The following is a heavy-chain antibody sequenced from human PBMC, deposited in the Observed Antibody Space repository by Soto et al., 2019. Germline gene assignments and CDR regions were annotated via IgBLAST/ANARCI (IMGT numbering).Heavy chain of an antibody. J-gene: IGHJ6*02. CDR1: GFTFSSYA. CDR2: ISGSGGNT. Sequence: EVQLLESGGGLVQPGGSLRLSCAASGFTFSSYAMTWVRQAPGKGLEWVSTISGSGGNTYFADSVKGRFTISRDNSKNTLHLQMSSLRAEDTAIYYCAKDHKGGNYYYYGMDVWGQGTTVTVS. CDR3: AKDHKGGNYYYYGMDV. V-gene: IGHV3-23*01. D-gene: IGHD1-1*01.